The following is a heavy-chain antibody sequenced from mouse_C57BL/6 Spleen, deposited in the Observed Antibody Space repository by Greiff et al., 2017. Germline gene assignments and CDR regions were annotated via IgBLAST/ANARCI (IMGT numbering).Heavy chain of an antibody. CDR1: GYTFTSYW. CDR2: IYPGSGST. D-gene: IGHD1-1*01. V-gene: IGHV1-55*01. Sequence: QVQLQQPGAELVKPGASVKMSCKASGYTFTSYWITWVKQRPGQGLEWIGDIYPGSGSTNYNEKFKSKATLTVDTSSSTAYMQLSSLTSEDSAVYYCARGIYSYGSSYAIDYWGQGTSLTVSS. J-gene: IGHJ4*01. CDR3: ARGIYSYGSSYAIDY.